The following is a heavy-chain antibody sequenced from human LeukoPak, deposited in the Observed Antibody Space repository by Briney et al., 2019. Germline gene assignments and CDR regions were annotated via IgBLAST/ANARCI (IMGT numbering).Heavy chain of an antibody. V-gene: IGHV4-34*01. Sequence: SETLSLTCAVYGGSFSGYYWSWIRQPPGKGLEWIGEINHSGSTNYNPSLKSRVTISVDTSKNQFSLKLSSVTAADTAVYYCAISPEGIQLPAHWFDPWGQGTLVTVSS. CDR3: AISPEGIQLPAHWFDP. CDR2: INHSGST. CDR1: GGSFSGYY. J-gene: IGHJ5*02. D-gene: IGHD5-18*01.